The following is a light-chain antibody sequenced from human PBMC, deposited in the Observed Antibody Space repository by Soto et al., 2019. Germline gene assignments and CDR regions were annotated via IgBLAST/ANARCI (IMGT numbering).Light chain of an antibody. V-gene: IGKV3-20*01. J-gene: IGKJ2*01. CDR1: QSVSSSY. Sequence: EIVLTQSPGTLSLSPGERATLSCRASQSVSSSYLAWYQQKPGQAPRLLIYGASSRATGIPDRFSGSGSGTDFPLTISRLEPEAFAVYYCQQYGSSPTYTFGQGTKLEIK. CDR3: QQYGSSPTYT. CDR2: GAS.